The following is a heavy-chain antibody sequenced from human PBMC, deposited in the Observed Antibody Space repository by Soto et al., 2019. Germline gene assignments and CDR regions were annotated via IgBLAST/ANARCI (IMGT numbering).Heavy chain of an antibody. CDR3: TRIRMERGIAVAGTRNYWFDP. V-gene: IGHV4-4*07. CDR1: SGSISHYY. D-gene: IGHD6-19*01. CDR2: IFTSGST. Sequence: PSETLSLTCTVSSGSISHYYWSWIRQPAGKGLEWIGRIFTSGSTNYNPSLKGRVTMSIDTAKNQFSLKLSSVTAADTAMYYCTRIRMERGIAVAGTRNYWFDPWGQGTLVTVSS. J-gene: IGHJ5*02.